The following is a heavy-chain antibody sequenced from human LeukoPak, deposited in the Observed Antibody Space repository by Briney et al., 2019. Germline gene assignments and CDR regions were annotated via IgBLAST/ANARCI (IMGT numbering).Heavy chain of an antibody. CDR2: INHSGST. D-gene: IGHD4-17*01. V-gene: IGHV4-34*01. CDR1: GGSFRGYY. Sequence: PSETLSLTCAVYGGSFRGYYWSWIRQPPGKGLEWLGEINHSGSTNYNPSLKSRVTISVDTSKNQFSLKLSSVTAADTAVYYCARGRRDYGDYPSFDYWGQGTLVTVSS. J-gene: IGHJ4*02. CDR3: ARGRRDYGDYPSFDY.